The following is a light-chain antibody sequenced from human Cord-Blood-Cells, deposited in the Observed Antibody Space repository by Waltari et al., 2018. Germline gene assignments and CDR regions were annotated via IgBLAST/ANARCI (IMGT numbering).Light chain of an antibody. CDR1: QSISSW. CDR3: QQYNSYWT. V-gene: IGKV1-5*03. Sequence: IQMTQSPSTLPPSVGPIVTITCRASQSISSWLAWYQQKPGKAPKLLIYKASSLESGVPSRFSGSGSGTEFTLTISSLQPDDFATYYCQQYNSYWTFGQGTKVEIK. J-gene: IGKJ1*01. CDR2: KAS.